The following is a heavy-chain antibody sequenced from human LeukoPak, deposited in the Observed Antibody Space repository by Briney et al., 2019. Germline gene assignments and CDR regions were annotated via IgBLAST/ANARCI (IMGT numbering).Heavy chain of an antibody. CDR2: INHSGST. D-gene: IGHD2-21*02. Sequence: PSETLSLTCAVYGGSFSGYYWSWIRQPPGKGLEWIGEINHSGSTNYNPSLKSRVTISVDTSKNQFSLELSSVTAADTAVYYCARLSCGGDCSGSWGQGTLVTVSS. J-gene: IGHJ5*02. CDR3: ARLSCGGDCSGS. V-gene: IGHV4-34*01. CDR1: GGSFSGYY.